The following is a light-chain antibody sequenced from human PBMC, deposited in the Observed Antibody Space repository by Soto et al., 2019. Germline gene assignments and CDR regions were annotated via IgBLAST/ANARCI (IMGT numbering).Light chain of an antibody. V-gene: IGKV3-20*01. CDR3: QQYGSSPNT. Sequence: EIVLTQSPGTLSLSPGERATLSCRASQSVSSSYLAWYQQKPGQAPRHLIYGASSRATGIPDRFSGSGSGTDFTLTISRLEPEDFAVYYCQQYGSSPNTFGQGTKVDIK. CDR1: QSVSSSY. J-gene: IGKJ1*01. CDR2: GAS.